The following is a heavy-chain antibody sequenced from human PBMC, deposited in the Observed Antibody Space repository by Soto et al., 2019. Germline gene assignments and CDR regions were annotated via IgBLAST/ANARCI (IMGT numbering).Heavy chain of an antibody. D-gene: IGHD3-16*02. Sequence: GGSLRLSCAASGFALNTYAMQWVRQAPGKGLEWVSAITASGGSTYYADSVKGRFTISRDTSRNTLYLQMSSLRAEDTAVYYCVKGAGGGVIRNSFHYWGQGTLVTVSS. CDR2: ITASGGST. CDR3: VKGAGGGVIRNSFHY. CDR1: GFALNTYA. J-gene: IGHJ4*02. V-gene: IGHV3-23*01.